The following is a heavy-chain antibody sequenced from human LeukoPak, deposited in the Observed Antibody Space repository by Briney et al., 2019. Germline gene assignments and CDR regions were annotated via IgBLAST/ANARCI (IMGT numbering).Heavy chain of an antibody. V-gene: IGHV3-23*01. CDR1: ASTFSTSP. CDR2: ISGSGGRT. J-gene: IGHJ4*02. Sequence: GGSLRLSCAASASTFSTSPLSWVRQALGKGLEWVSLISGSGGRTYYADSVKGRFTVSRDRNTLYLQMNSLRAEDTAVYYCATLTTTQTYFNYWGQGTLVTVSS. CDR3: ATLTTTQTYFNY. D-gene: IGHD1-14*01.